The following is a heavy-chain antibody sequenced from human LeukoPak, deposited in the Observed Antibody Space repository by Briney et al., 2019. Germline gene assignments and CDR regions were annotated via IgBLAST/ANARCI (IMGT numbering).Heavy chain of an antibody. CDR1: GGSISSYY. V-gene: IGHV4-59*01. J-gene: IGHJ3*02. CDR3: ARDTGRITIFGVVIASGAFDI. CDR2: IYYSGST. Sequence: SETLSLTRTVSGGSISSYYWSWIRQPPGKGLEWIGYIYYSGSTNYNPSLKSRVTISVETSKNQFSLKLSSVTAADTAVYYCARDTGRITIFGVVIASGAFDIWGQGTMVTVSS. D-gene: IGHD3-3*01.